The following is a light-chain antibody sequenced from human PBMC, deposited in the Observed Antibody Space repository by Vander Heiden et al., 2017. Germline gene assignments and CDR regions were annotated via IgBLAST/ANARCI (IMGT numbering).Light chain of an antibody. CDR2: LGS. J-gene: IGKJ1*01. V-gene: IGKV2-28*01. Sequence: DIVMTQSPLSLPSPPGEPASISCKSSQSLLHSNGYNYLDWYLQKPGQSPQLLIYLGSNRASGVPDRFSGSGSGTDFTLKISRVEAEDVGVYYCMQALQTSWTFGQGTKVEIK. CDR3: MQALQTSWT. CDR1: QSLLHSNGYNY.